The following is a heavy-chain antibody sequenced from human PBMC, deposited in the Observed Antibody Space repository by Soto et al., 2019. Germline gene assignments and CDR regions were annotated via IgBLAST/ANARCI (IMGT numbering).Heavy chain of an antibody. D-gene: IGHD2-2*01. CDR2: IDWDDDK. CDR3: ARILPYPVRYYFDH. J-gene: IGHJ4*02. V-gene: IGHV2-70*11. Sequence: SGPTLVNPTQTLTLTCTFSGFSLSTSGMCVSWIRQPPGKALEWLARIDWDDDKYYSTSLKTRLTISKDTSKNQVVLTMTNMDPVDTATYYCARILPYPVRYYFDHWGQGILVTVSS. CDR1: GFSLSTSGMC.